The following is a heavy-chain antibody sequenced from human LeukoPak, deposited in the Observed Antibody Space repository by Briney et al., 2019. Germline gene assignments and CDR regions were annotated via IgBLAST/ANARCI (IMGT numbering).Heavy chain of an antibody. V-gene: IGHV4-4*07. D-gene: IGHD2-21*02. J-gene: IGHJ6*02. CDR2: IYTSGST. CDR3: ARGACGGDRYQSGYYYYGMDV. Sequence: SETLSLTCTVSGGSISTYYWSWIRQPAGKGLEWIGRIYTSGSTNYNPSLKSRVTMSVDTSKNQFFLKLSSVTAADTAVYYCARGACGGDRYQSGYYYYGMDVWGQGTTVTVSS. CDR1: GGSISTYY.